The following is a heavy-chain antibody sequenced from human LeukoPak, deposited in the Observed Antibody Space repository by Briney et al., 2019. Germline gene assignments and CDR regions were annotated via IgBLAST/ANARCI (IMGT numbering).Heavy chain of an antibody. V-gene: IGHV3-48*01. CDR3: ARGEWGATFDY. CDR1: GFTFSSYN. D-gene: IGHD1-26*01. J-gene: IGHJ4*02. CDR2: ISSTSSTI. Sequence: GGSLRLSCAASGFTFSSYNMNWVRQAPGKGLEWLSYISSTSSTIYYADSLKGRLTISRDNAKNPLYLHMNRLRGEDTAVYYFARGEWGATFDYWGQGTLVTVSS.